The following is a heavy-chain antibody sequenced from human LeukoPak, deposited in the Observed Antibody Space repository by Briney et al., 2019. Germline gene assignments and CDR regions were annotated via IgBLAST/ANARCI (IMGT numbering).Heavy chain of an antibody. CDR1: GLTFSSQW. J-gene: IGHJ2*01. CDR3: ARPFDNRWYFDL. Sequence: GGSLRLSCAASGLTFSSQWMSWVRQAPGRGLEWVATIKQDGSEKHYVDSVKGRFTISRDNTKNSLYLQMNSLRVEDTAVYYCARPFDNRWYFDLWGRGTLVGVSS. D-gene: IGHD3-9*01. CDR2: IKQDGSEK. V-gene: IGHV3-7*01.